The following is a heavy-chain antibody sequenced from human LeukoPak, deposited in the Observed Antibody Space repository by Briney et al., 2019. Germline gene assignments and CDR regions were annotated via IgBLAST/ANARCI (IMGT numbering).Heavy chain of an antibody. J-gene: IGHJ6*02. CDR1: GLIFSSYE. CDR3: ARDPTYYYGSGTYSHYYGMDV. V-gene: IGHV3-48*03. D-gene: IGHD3-10*01. Sequence: GGSLRLSCAASGLIFSSYEMNWVRQAPGKGLEWVSYISSSASTVHYADSVKGRFTVSRDNAKNSLYLQMNSLRAEDTAVYYCARDPTYYYGSGTYSHYYGMDVWGQGTTVTVSS. CDR2: ISSSASTV.